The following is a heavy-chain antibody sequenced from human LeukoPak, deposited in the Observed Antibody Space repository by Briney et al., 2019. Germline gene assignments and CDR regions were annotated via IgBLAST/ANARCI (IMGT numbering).Heavy chain of an antibody. J-gene: IGHJ4*02. CDR2: MNPNSGNT. CDR3: ARIYEWGCGEDY. CDR1: GYTFTSYD. Sequence: ASVKVSCKGSGYTFTSYDINWVRQATGQGLEWMGWMNPNSGNTGYAQRFQGRVTMTRNTSTNTAYMELSSLRSEDTAVYYCARIYEWGCGEDYWGQGTLVTVSS. V-gene: IGHV1-8*01. D-gene: IGHD3-16*01.